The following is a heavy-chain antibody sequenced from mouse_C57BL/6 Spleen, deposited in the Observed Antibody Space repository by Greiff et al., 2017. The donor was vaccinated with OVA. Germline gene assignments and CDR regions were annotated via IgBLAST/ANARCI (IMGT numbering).Heavy chain of an antibody. D-gene: IGHD2-2*01. CDR3: ARDGGYEGYFDY. Sequence: EVMLVESGGGLVKPGGSLKLSCAASGFTFSSYAMSWVRQTPEKRLEWVATISDGGSYTYYPDNVKGRFTISRDNAKNNLYLQMSHLKSEDTAMYYCARDGGYEGYFDYWGQGTTLTVSS. J-gene: IGHJ2*01. CDR1: GFTFSSYA. V-gene: IGHV5-4*01. CDR2: ISDGGSYT.